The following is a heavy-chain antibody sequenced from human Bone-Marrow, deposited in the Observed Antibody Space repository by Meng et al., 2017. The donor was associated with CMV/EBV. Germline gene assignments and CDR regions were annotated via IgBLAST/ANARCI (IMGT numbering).Heavy chain of an antibody. CDR2: IYYSGST. CDR1: GGSISSYS. Sequence: SEPLSLTCIVSGGSISSYSWSWIRQPPGKGLEWIGYIYYSGSTNYNPSLKSRVTISVDTAKNQCSLKLSAVTAADTAVYYCARDLGDVWGRGTTVSVSS. CDR3: ARDLGDV. J-gene: IGHJ6*02. V-gene: IGHV4-59*01.